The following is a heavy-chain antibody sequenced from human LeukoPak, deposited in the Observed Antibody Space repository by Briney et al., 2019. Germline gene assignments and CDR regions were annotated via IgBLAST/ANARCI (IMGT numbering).Heavy chain of an antibody. CDR3: ARVLGYCSGGSCYHFDY. J-gene: IGHJ4*02. V-gene: IGHV1-3*01. CDR2: INAGNGNT. CDR1: GYTFTSYA. Sequence: ASVKVSCKASGYTFTSYAMHWVRQAPGQRLEWMGWINAGNGNTKYSQKFQGRVTITRDTSASTAYMELSSLRSEDTAVYYCARVLGYCSGGSCYHFDYWGQGTLVTVSS. D-gene: IGHD2-15*01.